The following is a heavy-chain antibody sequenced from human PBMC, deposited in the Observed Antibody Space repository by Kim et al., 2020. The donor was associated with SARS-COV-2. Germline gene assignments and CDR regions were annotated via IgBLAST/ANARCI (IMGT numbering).Heavy chain of an antibody. CDR2: T. V-gene: IGHV5-51*01. D-gene: IGHD6-13*01. CDR3: ARWSSSWPDY. Sequence: TRYSPSFQGQVTISADKSISTAYLQWSSLKASDTAMYYCARWSSSWPDYWGQGTLVTVSS. J-gene: IGHJ4*02.